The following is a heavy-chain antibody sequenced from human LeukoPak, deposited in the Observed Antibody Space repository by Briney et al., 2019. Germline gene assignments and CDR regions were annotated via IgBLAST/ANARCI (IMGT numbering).Heavy chain of an antibody. J-gene: IGHJ6*02. D-gene: IGHD4-23*01. Sequence: GGSLRLSCAASGFTFSSYAMSWVRQAPGKGLEWVSAISGSGGSTYYADSVKGRFTISRDNSKNTLYLQMNSLRAEDTAVYYCAKDNSRLVTLYHYYYYGMDVWGQGITVTVSS. CDR3: AKDNSRLVTLYHYYYYGMDV. V-gene: IGHV3-23*01. CDR2: ISGSGGST. CDR1: GFTFSSYA.